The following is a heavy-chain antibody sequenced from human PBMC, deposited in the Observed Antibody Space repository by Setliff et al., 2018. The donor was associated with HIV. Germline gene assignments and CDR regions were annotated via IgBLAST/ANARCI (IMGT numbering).Heavy chain of an antibody. Sequence: PSETLSLTCAVYGGSLRGYYWSWVRQSPLKGLEWIGEISHTGNINYNTALSNRVTVSADTSKNQFSLKLTSVTAADTAVYFCARLHLRVPPSIFDYWSPGTMVTVSS. CDR1: GGSLRGYY. CDR2: ISHTGNI. CDR3: ARLHLRVPPSIFDY. V-gene: IGHV4-34*01. J-gene: IGHJ4*02. D-gene: IGHD2-2*01.